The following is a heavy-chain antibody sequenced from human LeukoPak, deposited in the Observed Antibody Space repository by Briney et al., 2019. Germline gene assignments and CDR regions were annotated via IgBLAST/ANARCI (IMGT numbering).Heavy chain of an antibody. Sequence: SQTLSLTCAISGDSVSSNSAAWNWIRQSPSRGLEWLGRTYYRSKWYNDYAVSVKSRITINPDTSKNQFSLQLNSVTPEDTAVYYVAGETLFWGGSPFDPWGQGTLVTVSS. V-gene: IGHV6-1*01. J-gene: IGHJ5*02. D-gene: IGHD3-16*01. CDR2: TYYRSKWYN. CDR1: GDSVSSNSAA. CDR3: AGETLFWGGSPFDP.